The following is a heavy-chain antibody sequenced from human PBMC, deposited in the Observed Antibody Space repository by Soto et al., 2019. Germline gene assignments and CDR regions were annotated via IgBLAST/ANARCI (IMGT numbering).Heavy chain of an antibody. J-gene: IGHJ3*02. Sequence: GESLKISCKGSGYSFSNYWIGWVRQMPGKGLEWMGIIHLIDSDTRYSPYFQGQVTISADKSIITAYLEWSSLKASDTAMYYCVRPVGLTTVVTPAALDIWGQGTMVTVS. D-gene: IGHD4-17*01. CDR2: IHLIDSDT. CDR1: GYSFSNYW. V-gene: IGHV5-51*01. CDR3: VRPVGLTTVVTPAALDI.